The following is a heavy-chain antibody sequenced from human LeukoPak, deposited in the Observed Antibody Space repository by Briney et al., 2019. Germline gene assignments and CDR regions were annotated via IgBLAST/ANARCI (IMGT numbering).Heavy chain of an antibody. Sequence: GGSLRLSCAASGFTFSSYDMHWVRHATGKGLEWVSGIGTAGDIYYPGSVKGRFTISRENAKNSLYLQVNSLRAEDTAVYYCAKDLRYCGGDCYSEGLNYWGQGTLVTVSS. V-gene: IGHV3-13*01. CDR1: GFTFSSYD. CDR3: AKDLRYCGGDCYSEGLNY. CDR2: IGTAGDI. D-gene: IGHD2-21*02. J-gene: IGHJ4*02.